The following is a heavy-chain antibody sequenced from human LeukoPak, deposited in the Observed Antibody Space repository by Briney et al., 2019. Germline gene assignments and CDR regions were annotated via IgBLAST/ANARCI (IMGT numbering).Heavy chain of an antibody. CDR2: IFYSGST. CDR1: GGSISNYY. J-gene: IGHJ3*02. D-gene: IGHD3-10*01. V-gene: IGHV4-39*07. Sequence: SETLSLTCTVSGGSISNYYWGWIRQPPGKGLEWIGNIFYSGSTYYSPSLKSRVTISLDTSRNQFSLKLNSVTAADTAVYYCAKANGYGLVDIWGQGTMVTVSS. CDR3: AKANGYGLVDI.